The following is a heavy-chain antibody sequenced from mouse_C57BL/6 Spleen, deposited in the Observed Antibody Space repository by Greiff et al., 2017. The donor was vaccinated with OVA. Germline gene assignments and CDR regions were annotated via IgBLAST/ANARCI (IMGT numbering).Heavy chain of an antibody. CDR3: ARDGTYYAMDY. V-gene: IGHV1-54*01. J-gene: IGHJ4*01. CDR2: INPGSGGT. Sequence: VQGVESGAELVRPGTSVKVSCKASGYAFTNYLIEWVKQRPGQGLEWIGVINPGSGGTNYNEKFKGKATLTADKSSSTAYMQLSSLTSEDSAVYFCARDGTYYAMDYWGQGTSVTVSS. CDR1: GYAFTNYL. D-gene: IGHD2-3*01.